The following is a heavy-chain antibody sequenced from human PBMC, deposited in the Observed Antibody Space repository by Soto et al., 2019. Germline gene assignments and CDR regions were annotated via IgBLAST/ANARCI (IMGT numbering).Heavy chain of an antibody. CDR3: ARDKITGLFDY. V-gene: IGHV4-30-4*01. CDR2: INHSGST. D-gene: IGHD2-8*02. J-gene: IGHJ4*02. Sequence: SETLSLTCSVSGGSISSGDYYWNWIRQPPGKGLEWIGHINHSGSTNYNPSLKSRVTISVDTSKNQFSLKLTSVTAADTAVYYCARDKITGLFDYWGQGTLVTVSS. CDR1: GGSISSGDYY.